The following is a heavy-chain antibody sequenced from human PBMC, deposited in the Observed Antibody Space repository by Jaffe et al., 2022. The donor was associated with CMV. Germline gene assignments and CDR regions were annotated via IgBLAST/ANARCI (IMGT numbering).Heavy chain of an antibody. J-gene: IGHJ5*02. Sequence: QVQLQESGPGLVKPSETLSLTCTVSGGSISSYYWSWIRQPPGKGLEWIGYIYYSGSTNYNPSLKSRVTISVDTSKNQFSLKLSSVTAADTAVYYCARGVQDFWSGSLYNWFDPWGQGTLVTVSS. D-gene: IGHD3-3*01. V-gene: IGHV4-59*01. CDR3: ARGVQDFWSGSLYNWFDP. CDR2: IYYSGST. CDR1: GGSISSYY.